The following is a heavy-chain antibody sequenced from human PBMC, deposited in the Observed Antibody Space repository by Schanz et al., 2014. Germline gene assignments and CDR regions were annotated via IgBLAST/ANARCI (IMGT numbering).Heavy chain of an antibody. CDR3: AKDLGVDCGDGCFNWYFDL. CDR2: IGVDGTTT. V-gene: IGHV3-23*01. CDR1: GFSFSSYA. J-gene: IGHJ2*01. D-gene: IGHD2-21*02. Sequence: EVQLLESGGGLVQPGGSLRLSCATSGFSFSSYAINWVRQAPGKGLEWVSVIGVDGTTTYYADSVKGRFTISRDNSKNTLYLQMNSLRAEDTAVYFCAKDLGVDCGDGCFNWYFDLWGRGTLXTVSS.